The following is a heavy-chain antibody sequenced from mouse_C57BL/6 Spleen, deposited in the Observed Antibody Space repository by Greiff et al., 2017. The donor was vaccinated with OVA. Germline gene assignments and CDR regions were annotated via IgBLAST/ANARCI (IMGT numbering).Heavy chain of an antibody. CDR3: ANRYYGSSYAFAY. D-gene: IGHD1-1*01. CDR1: GYTFTSYW. V-gene: IGHV1-61*01. CDR2: IYPSDSET. J-gene: IGHJ3*01. Sequence: VQLQQPGAELVRPGSSVKLSCKASGYTFTSYWMDWVKQRPGQGLEWIGNIYPSDSETHYNQKFKDKATLTVDKSSSTAYMQLSSLTSEDSAVYYCANRYYGSSYAFAYWGQGTLVTVSA.